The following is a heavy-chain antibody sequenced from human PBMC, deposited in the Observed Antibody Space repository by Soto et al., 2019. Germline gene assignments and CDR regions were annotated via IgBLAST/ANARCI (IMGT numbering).Heavy chain of an antibody. J-gene: IGHJ5*02. V-gene: IGHV4-59*01. D-gene: IGHD1-1*01. CDR1: GGSMIRYY. CDR2: IHYTGST. CDR3: ARDLTISSTDGPLDP. Sequence: SETLSLTCTVSGGSMIRYYWTWTRQPPGKGLEWIGNIHYTGSTNYNPSLKSRVTILLGTSTSQFSLKVSSVTAADTAVYYCARDLTISSTDGPLDPWGHGTLVTVSS.